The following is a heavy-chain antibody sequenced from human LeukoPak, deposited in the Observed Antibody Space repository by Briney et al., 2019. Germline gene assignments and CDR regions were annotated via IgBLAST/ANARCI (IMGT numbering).Heavy chain of an antibody. CDR3: VRDFGTSDFYFDY. CDR2: IRGDGRAT. D-gene: IGHD3-16*01. V-gene: IGHV3-74*03. CDR1: GFIFPDYW. J-gene: IGHJ4*02. Sequence: GGSLRLSCAASGFIFPDYWMHWVRQAPGKELVWVARIRGDGRATTYADSVKGRFTISRDNAKNTLYLQMDSLRAEDTAVYYCVRDFGTSDFYFDYWGQGTLVTVSS.